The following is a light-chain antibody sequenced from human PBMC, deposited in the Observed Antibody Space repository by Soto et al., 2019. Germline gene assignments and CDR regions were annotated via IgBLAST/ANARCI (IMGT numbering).Light chain of an antibody. V-gene: IGLV2-23*03. CDR2: EGS. Sequence: QSALTQPASVSGSPGQSITISCTGTSSDVGNYDLVSWYQQHPGKVPKLIVYEGSKRPSGVSSRFSGSNSGNTASLTISGLQVEDEADYYCCSYASTNTFVFGTGTKGTVL. J-gene: IGLJ1*01. CDR1: SSDVGNYDL. CDR3: CSYASTNTFV.